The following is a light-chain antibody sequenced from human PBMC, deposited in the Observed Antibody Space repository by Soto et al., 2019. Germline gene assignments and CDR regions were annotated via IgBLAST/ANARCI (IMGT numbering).Light chain of an antibody. CDR1: SSDVGNYNY. CDR2: EVS. Sequence: QSALTQPASVSGSPEQSVTISCTGTSSDVGNYNYVSWYQQHPGKAPKLMIYEVSHRPSEISNRFSGSKSDNTASLTISGLQPEDEADYYCNSYTSSSTWVFGGGTKLTVL. J-gene: IGLJ2*01. CDR3: NSYTSSSTWV. V-gene: IGLV2-14*01.